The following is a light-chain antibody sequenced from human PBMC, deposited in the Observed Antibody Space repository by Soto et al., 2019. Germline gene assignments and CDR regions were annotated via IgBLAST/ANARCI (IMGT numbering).Light chain of an antibody. V-gene: IGKV1-39*01. CDR1: QSISSC. J-gene: IGKJ1*01. CDR3: QQIYVAPVT. CDR2: GAS. Sequence: DVQMTQSPSSLSASVGDRVTITCRASQSISSCLNWYQQKPGKAPKLLIYGASNLQSGVPSRFSGSESGTAFILTISSLQPEDFATYICQQIYVAPVTFGQGTKVEV.